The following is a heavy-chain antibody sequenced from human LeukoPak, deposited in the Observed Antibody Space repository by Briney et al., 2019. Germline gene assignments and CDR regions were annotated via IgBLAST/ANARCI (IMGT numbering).Heavy chain of an antibody. J-gene: IGHJ4*02. CDR2: TYYSGST. V-gene: IGHV4-39*01. CDR1: GGSISSSSYY. D-gene: IGHD3-22*01. CDR3: ARIATDYYDSSGYRIDN. Sequence: SETLSLTCTVSGGSISSSSYYWGWIRQPPGKGLEWIGSTYYSGSTYYNPSLKSRVTISVDTSKNQFSLKLSSVTAADTAVYYCARIATDYYDSSGYRIDNWGQGTLVTVSS.